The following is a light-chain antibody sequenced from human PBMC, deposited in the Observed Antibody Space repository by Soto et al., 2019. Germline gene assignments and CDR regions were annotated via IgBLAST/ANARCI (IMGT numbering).Light chain of an antibody. V-gene: IGKV1-39*01. J-gene: IGKJ1*01. CDR1: DNIAKY. CDR3: QQSYSAPPWT. Sequence: IPTTHSPSSLSAVVGDRVTITCRTSDNIAKYLNWYQQKPGQVPKLLIVAASRLQTGVPTRFSGSGSGTDFTLTINNLQPEDFATYFCQQSYSAPPWTFGQGTKADIK. CDR2: AAS.